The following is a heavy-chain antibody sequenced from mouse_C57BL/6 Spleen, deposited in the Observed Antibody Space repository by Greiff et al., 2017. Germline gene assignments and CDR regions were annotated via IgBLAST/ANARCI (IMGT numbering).Heavy chain of an antibody. Sequence: EVHLVESGGGLVKPGGSLKLSCAASGFTFSSYTMSWVRQTPEKRLEWVATISGGGGNTYYPDSVKGRFDISRDNAKNTLYLQMSSLRSEDTALYYCARHSNYYFDYWGQGTTLTVSS. J-gene: IGHJ2*01. D-gene: IGHD2-5*01. CDR2: ISGGGGNT. CDR1: GFTFSSYT. V-gene: IGHV5-9*01. CDR3: ARHSNYYFDY.